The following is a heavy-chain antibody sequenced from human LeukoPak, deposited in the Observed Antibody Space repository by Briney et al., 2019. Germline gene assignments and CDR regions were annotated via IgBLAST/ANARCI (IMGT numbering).Heavy chain of an antibody. CDR2: IWYDGSNK. V-gene: IGHV3-33*01. Sequence: PGGSLRLSCAPSGFTFSSYGMHWVRQAPGKGLEWVAVIWYDGSNKYYADSVKGRFTISRDNSKSTLYLQMNSLRAEDTAVYYCARGAHYFGYYFEYWSQGTLVTVSS. CDR1: GFTFSSYG. CDR3: ARGAHYFGYYFEY. J-gene: IGHJ4*02. D-gene: IGHD3-10*01.